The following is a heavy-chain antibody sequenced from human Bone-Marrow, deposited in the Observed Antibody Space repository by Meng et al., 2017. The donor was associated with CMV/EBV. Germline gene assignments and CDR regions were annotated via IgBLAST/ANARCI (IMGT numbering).Heavy chain of an antibody. V-gene: IGHV3-74*01. CDR2: INSGGSTT. D-gene: IGHD3-3*01. CDR3: ARGHYDFWSGYRGEFGWLDP. CDR1: GFTFSSYW. Sequence: GGSLRPSCVASGFTFSSYWMHWVRQVPGKGLVWVARINSGGSTTSYADSVKGRFTISRDNAKNTLYLQMNSLRAEDTAVYYCARGHYDFWSGYRGEFGWLDPWGQGTLVTVSS. J-gene: IGHJ5*02.